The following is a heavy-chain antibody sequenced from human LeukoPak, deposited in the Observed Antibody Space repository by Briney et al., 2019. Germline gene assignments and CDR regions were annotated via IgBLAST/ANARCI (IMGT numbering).Heavy chain of an antibody. Sequence: SEALSLTCAVSGGSISSSNYYWGWIRQPPGKGLEWIGSIYYSGSTYYNPSLKSRVTIPVDTSKNQFSLKLSSVTAADTAVYYCARHWGSSSSWYASGYWGQGTLVTVSS. J-gene: IGHJ4*02. CDR2: IYYSGST. D-gene: IGHD6-13*01. CDR3: ARHWGSSSSWYASGY. V-gene: IGHV4-39*01. CDR1: GGSISSSNYY.